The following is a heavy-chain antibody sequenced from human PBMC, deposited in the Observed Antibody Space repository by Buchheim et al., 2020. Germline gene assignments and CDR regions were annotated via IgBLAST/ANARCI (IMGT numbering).Heavy chain of an antibody. CDR2: IYYSGST. Sequence: QVQLQESGPGLVKPSETLSLTCTVSGGSISSYYWSWIRQPPGQGLEWIGYIYYSGSTNSNPSLKSRVTISVDKSKNQFSLQRSSVTAADTAVYYWARDNMVRGVILGFDPWGQGTL. D-gene: IGHD3-10*01. CDR3: ARDNMVRGVILGFDP. CDR1: GGSISSYY. V-gene: IGHV4-59*01. J-gene: IGHJ5*02.